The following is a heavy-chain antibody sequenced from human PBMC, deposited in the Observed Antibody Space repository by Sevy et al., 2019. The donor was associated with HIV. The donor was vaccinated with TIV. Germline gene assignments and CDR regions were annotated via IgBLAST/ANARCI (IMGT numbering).Heavy chain of an antibody. CDR3: ARGPRRSIRVVVAATRVPWFDP. V-gene: IGHV1-18*01. D-gene: IGHD2-15*01. CDR2: ISAYNGNT. J-gene: IGHJ5*02. Sequence: ASVKVSCKASGYTFTSYGISWVRQAPGQGLEWMGWISAYNGNTNYAQKLQGRVTMTTDTSTSTAYMELRSLRSDDTAVYYCARGPRRSIRVVVAATRVPWFDPWGQGTLVTVSS. CDR1: GYTFTSYG.